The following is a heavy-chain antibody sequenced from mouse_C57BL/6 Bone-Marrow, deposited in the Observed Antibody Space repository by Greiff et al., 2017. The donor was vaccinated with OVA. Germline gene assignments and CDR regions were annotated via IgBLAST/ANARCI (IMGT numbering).Heavy chain of an antibody. Sequence: EVQLVESGGGLVQPGGSLKLSCAASGFTFSDYGMAWVRQAPRKGPEWVAFISNLAYSIYYADTVTGRFTISRENAKNTLYLEMSSLRSEDTAMYYCARRGYDYDQGYYFDYWGQGTTLTVSS. V-gene: IGHV5-15*04. D-gene: IGHD2-4*01. CDR1: GFTFSDYG. CDR2: ISNLAYSI. J-gene: IGHJ2*01. CDR3: ARRGYDYDQGYYFDY.